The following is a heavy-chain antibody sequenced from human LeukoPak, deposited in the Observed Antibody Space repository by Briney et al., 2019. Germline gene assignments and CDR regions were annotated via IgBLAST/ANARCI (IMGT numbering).Heavy chain of an antibody. CDR1: GFTFSSYS. CDR2: ISSSTSYI. D-gene: IGHD3-16*02. Sequence: GGSLRLSCAASGFTFSSYSMNWIRQAPGKGLEWVSSISSSTSYIYYADSVKGRFTISKDNAKNSLYLQMNSLRAEDTAVYYCARDAYRYYYYGMDVWGQGTTVTVSS. V-gene: IGHV3-21*01. CDR3: ARDAYRYYYYGMDV. J-gene: IGHJ6*02.